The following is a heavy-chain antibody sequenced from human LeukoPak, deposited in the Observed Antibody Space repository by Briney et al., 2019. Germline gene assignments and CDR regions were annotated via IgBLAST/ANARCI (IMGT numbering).Heavy chain of an antibody. D-gene: IGHD1-7*01. Sequence: GGSLRLSCAASGFTFSSYSMNWVRQAPGKGLEWVSSISSSSSYIYYADSVKGRFTISRDNAKNSLYLQMNSLRAEDTAVYYCARVGRNFYYFDYWGQGILVTVSS. CDR1: GFTFSSYS. V-gene: IGHV3-21*01. J-gene: IGHJ4*02. CDR3: ARVGRNFYYFDY. CDR2: ISSSSSYI.